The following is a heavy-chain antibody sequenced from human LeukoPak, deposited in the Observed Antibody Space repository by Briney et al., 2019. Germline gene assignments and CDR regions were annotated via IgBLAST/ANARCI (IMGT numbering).Heavy chain of an antibody. CDR3: ARGPDDAFDI. CDR2: IDTSGNT. CDR1: GGSISSYY. J-gene: IGHJ3*02. V-gene: IGHV4-4*07. Sequence: SETLSLTCTVSGGSISSYYWSWIRQPAGKGLEWIGRIDTSGNTNYKPSLKSRVTMSVDTSKNQFSLKLNSVTAADTAVYYCARGPDDAFDIWGQGTMVTVSS.